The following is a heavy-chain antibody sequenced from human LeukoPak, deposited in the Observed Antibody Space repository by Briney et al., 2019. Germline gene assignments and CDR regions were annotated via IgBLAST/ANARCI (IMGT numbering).Heavy chain of an antibody. Sequence: GGSLRLSCAAPGFTFSNYNMNWVRQAPGKGLEWVASINQDGGEIHYVDSVKGRFTISRDNAKNSLYLQMNSLTAEDTAVHYCVRAHHPGGWFDPWGQGTLVTVSS. CDR2: INQDGGEI. V-gene: IGHV3-7*04. D-gene: IGHD3-10*01. CDR1: GFTFSNYN. CDR3: VRAHHPGGWFDP. J-gene: IGHJ5*02.